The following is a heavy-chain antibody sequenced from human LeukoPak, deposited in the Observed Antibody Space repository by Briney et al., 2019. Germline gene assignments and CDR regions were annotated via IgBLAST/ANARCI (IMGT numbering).Heavy chain of an antibody. CDR1: GSTLTEFS. D-gene: IGHD7-27*01. CDR3: ATIAPGDLFDS. V-gene: IGHV1-24*01. J-gene: IGHJ4*02. Sequence: GASVKVSCKVSGSTLTEFSIHWVRQAPGKGLEWMGGFVPKDDETIYAQSFQGRVTMTEDTSTDTAYMELSGLRSEDTAMYYCATIAPGDLFDSWGQGTLVTVSS. CDR2: FVPKDDET.